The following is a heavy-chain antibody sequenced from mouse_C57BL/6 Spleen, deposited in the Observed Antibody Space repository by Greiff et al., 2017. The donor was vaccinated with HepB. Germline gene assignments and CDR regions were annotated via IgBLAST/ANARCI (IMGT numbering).Heavy chain of an antibody. D-gene: IGHD2-4*01. Sequence: EVKLMESGPELVKPGASVKIPCKASGYTFTDYNMDWVKQSHGKSLEWIGDINPNNGGTIYNQKFKGKATLTVDKSSSTAYMELRSLTSEDTAVYYCARYDYDYFDYWGQGTTLTVSS. CDR3: ARYDYDYFDY. CDR1: GYTFTDYN. CDR2: INPNNGGT. V-gene: IGHV1-18*01. J-gene: IGHJ2*01.